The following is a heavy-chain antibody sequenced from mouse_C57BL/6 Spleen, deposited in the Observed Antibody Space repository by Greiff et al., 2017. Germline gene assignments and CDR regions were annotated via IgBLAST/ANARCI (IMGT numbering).Heavy chain of an antibody. J-gene: IGHJ3*01. CDR1: GYSFTGYF. CDR2: INPYNGDT. CDR3: ARWPYEYDVGWFAY. V-gene: IGHV1-20*01. D-gene: IGHD2-4*01. Sequence: EVKLVESGPELVKPGDSVKISCKASGYSFTGYFMNWVMQSHGKSLEWIGRINPYNGDTFYNQKFKGKATLTVDKSSSTAHMELRSLTSEDSAVYYCARWPYEYDVGWFAYWGQGTLVTVSA.